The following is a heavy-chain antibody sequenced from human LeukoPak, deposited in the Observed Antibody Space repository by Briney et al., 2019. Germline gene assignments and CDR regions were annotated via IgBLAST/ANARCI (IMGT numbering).Heavy chain of an antibody. CDR1: GFTFSSNW. D-gene: IGHD1-26*01. Sequence: GGSLRLSCAASGFTFSSNWMHWVRQAPGKGLVWVSRIKSDGSKTSYADSVKGRFTISRDNAKNTLYLQMNSLRAEDTAVYYCARDPHGGSGSDPHDAFDIWGKGTMVTVSS. J-gene: IGHJ3*02. V-gene: IGHV3-74*01. CDR3: ARDPHGGSGSDPHDAFDI. CDR2: IKSDGSKT.